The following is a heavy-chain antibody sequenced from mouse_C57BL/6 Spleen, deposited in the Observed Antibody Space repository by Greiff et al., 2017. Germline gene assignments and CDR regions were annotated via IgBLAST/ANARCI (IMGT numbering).Heavy chain of an antibody. Sequence: VQLQQPGAELVKPGASVKLSCKASGYTFTSYWMHWVKQRPGQGLEWIGMIHPNSGSTNYNEKFKSKATLTVDKSSSPAYMQLSSLTSEDSAVYYCASLYYDYDGAWFAYWGQGTLVTVSA. CDR2: IHPNSGST. CDR3: ASLYYDYDGAWFAY. CDR1: GYTFTSYW. D-gene: IGHD2-4*01. V-gene: IGHV1-64*01. J-gene: IGHJ3*01.